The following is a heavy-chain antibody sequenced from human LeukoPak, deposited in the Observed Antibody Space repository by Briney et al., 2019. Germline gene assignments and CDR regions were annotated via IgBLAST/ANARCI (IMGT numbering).Heavy chain of an antibody. CDR2: IYTSGST. V-gene: IGHV4-61*08. D-gene: IGHD3-9*01. CDR1: GGSISSGGYY. J-gene: IGHJ5*02. Sequence: SETLSLTCTVSGGSISSGGYYWSWIRQPPGKGLEWIGYIYTSGSTNYNPSLKSRVTISVDTSKNQFSLKLSSVTAADTAVYYCARLYYDILTGYPNFDPWGQGTLVTVSS. CDR3: ARLYYDILTGYPNFDP.